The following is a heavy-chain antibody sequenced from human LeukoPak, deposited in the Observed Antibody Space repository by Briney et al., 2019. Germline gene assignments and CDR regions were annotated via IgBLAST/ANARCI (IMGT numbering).Heavy chain of an antibody. J-gene: IGHJ4*02. CDR1: GGSLSGYY. CDR3: SRGEDASKVGNY. D-gene: IGHD7-27*01. CDR2: IHPSGST. Sequence: SETLSLTCAVYGGSLSGYYLTWIRRPPGKGLEWIGEIHPSGSTNYNPSFGSRLSVSADTSKNQFFLKLNSVTAADTAVYYCSRGEDASKVGNYWGQGTLVTVSS. V-gene: IGHV4-34*01.